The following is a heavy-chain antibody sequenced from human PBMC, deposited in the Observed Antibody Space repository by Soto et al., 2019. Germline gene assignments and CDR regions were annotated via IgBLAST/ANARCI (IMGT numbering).Heavy chain of an antibody. D-gene: IGHD2-15*01. Sequence: GGSLRLSCAASGFTFSDHYMDWVRQAPGKGPEWVGRVRNKANRYTTGYAASVKGRFTISRDDSQNSLFLQMNSLNTEDTALYYCAKGYCSGGSCYVGDYWGQGTLVTAPQ. CDR2: VRNKANRYTT. J-gene: IGHJ4*02. CDR1: GFTFSDHY. V-gene: IGHV3-72*01. CDR3: AKGYCSGGSCYVGDY.